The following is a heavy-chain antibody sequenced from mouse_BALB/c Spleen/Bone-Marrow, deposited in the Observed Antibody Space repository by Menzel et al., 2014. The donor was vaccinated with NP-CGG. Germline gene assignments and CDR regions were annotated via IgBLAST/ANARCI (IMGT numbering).Heavy chain of an antibody. CDR2: IYPYNGVS. Sequence: EVQRVESGPELVKPGASVKISCKASGYSFTGYCMHWVKQSHGNSLDWIGYIYPYNGVSSYNQKFKGKATLTVDKSSSTAYMELRSLTSDDSAVYYCESRGEYFDVWGAGTTVTVSS. CDR1: GYSFTGYC. CDR3: ESRGEYFDV. V-gene: IGHV1-31*01. J-gene: IGHJ1*01.